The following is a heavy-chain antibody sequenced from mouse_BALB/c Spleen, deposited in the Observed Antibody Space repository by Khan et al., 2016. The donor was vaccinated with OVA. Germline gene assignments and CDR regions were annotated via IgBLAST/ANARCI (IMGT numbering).Heavy chain of an antibody. J-gene: IGHJ3*01. CDR3: AREGYGGFAY. CDR1: GYTFTDFL. CDR2: IYPGSGYT. Sequence: QVQLKPSGPELVKPGASVKMSCKASGYTFTDFLISWVKQRTGQGLDWIGEIYPGSGYTYYNEKFNGKAPLTSDKSSNTAYMQPSSQSSEDCEVLFDAREGYGGFAYWGQGTLVTVSA. D-gene: IGHD3-2*02. V-gene: IGHV1-77*01.